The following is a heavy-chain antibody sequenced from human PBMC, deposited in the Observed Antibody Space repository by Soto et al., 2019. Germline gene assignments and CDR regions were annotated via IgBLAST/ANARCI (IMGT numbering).Heavy chain of an antibody. J-gene: IGHJ6*02. Sequence: GASVKVSCKASGYTFTDYYIHWVRQAPGQGLEWMGIINPSTDTTSYAQKFQGRVTMTMDTSTSTVYMDLSSLRSDDTAVYYCARCKEWLLRSGMDVWGQGTTVTVS. CDR1: GYTFTDYY. CDR2: INPSTDTT. V-gene: IGHV1-46*01. D-gene: IGHD3-3*01. CDR3: ARCKEWLLRSGMDV.